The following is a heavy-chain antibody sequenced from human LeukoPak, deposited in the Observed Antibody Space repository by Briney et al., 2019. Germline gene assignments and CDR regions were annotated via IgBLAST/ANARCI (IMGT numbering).Heavy chain of an antibody. CDR1: GFTFSSCW. CDR2: IKQDGSEK. Sequence: GGSLRLSCAASGFTFSSCWMSWVHQAPGKGLEWVANIKQDGSEKYYVDSVKGRFTISRDNAKNSLYLQMNSLRAEDTALYYCAKDISIAPNADYFDYWGQGTLVTVSS. D-gene: IGHD6-6*01. J-gene: IGHJ4*02. CDR3: AKDISIAPNADYFDY. V-gene: IGHV3-7*03.